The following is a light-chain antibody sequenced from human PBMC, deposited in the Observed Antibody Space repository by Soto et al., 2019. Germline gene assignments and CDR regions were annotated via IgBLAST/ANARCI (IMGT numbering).Light chain of an antibody. CDR2: DAS. CDR3: QQYDGACGFT. V-gene: IGKV1-5*01. CDR1: QSISDW. J-gene: IGKJ5*01. Sequence: DNQVSQYNSTLSASVGDRVTITCRSSQSISDWLAWYQHKPGKAPKLLIYDASRLESGVPSRFSGSISGTEFTLTISGLQPDDFAPYYCQQYDGACGFTLAQGTRLEIK.